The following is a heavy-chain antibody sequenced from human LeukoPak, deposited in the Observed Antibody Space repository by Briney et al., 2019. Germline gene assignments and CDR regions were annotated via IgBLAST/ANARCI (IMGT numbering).Heavy chain of an antibody. Sequence: GGSLRLSCAASGFTFSSYSMNWVRQAPGKGLEWVSSISSSSNYIYYADSVKGRFTISRDNAKNSLYLKMNSLRAEDTAVYYCARGGGGSYYHLLDYWGQGTLVTVSS. D-gene: IGHD1-26*01. CDR2: ISSSSNYI. CDR1: GFTFSSYS. J-gene: IGHJ4*02. CDR3: ARGGGGSYYHLLDY. V-gene: IGHV3-21*01.